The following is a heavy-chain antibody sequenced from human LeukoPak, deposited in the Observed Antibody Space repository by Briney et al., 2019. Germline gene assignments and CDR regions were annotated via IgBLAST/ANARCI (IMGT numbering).Heavy chain of an antibody. J-gene: IGHJ4*02. V-gene: IGHV3-74*01. CDR1: GFTFSIYW. Sequence: GSLRLSCAASGFTFSIYWVHWVRQAPGKGLAWVSSINSDGSSTSYADSVKGRFTISRDNAKNTLYLQMNTLRAEDTAVYYCASLDYWGQGTPVTVSS. CDR2: INSDGSST. CDR3: ASLDY.